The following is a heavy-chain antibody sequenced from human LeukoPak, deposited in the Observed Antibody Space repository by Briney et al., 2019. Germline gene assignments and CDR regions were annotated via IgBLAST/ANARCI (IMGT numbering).Heavy chain of an antibody. CDR3: AKKGTLVTPCLYFDK. V-gene: IGHV3-23*01. CDR2: ISGGGDRT. D-gene: IGHD4-23*01. CDR1: GFTFKNFA. Sequence: GESLRLSCAASGFTFKNFAMTWVRQAPGKGLEWVSTISGGGDRTYYADSVKGRFTISRDNSLNSLFLQLNSLRAEDSAIYFCAKKGTLVTPCLYFDKWGQGTQVTVSS. J-gene: IGHJ4*02.